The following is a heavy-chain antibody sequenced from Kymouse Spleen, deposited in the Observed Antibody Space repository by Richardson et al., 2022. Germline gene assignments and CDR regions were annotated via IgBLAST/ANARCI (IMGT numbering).Heavy chain of an antibody. J-gene: IGHJ5*02. CDR2: ISSSSSYI. V-gene: IGHV3-21*03. D-gene: IGHD3-10*01. CDR1: GFTFSSYS. Sequence: EVQLVESGGGLVKPGGSLRLSCAASGFTFSSYSMNWVRQAPGKGLEWVSSISSSSSYIYYADSVKGRFTISRDNAKNSLYLQMNSLRAEDTAVYYCARIITMVRGVIISNWFDPWGQGTLVTVSS. CDR3: ARIITMVRGVIISNWFDP.